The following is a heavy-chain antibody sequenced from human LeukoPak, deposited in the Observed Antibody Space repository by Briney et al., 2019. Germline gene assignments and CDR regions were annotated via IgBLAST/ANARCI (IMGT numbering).Heavy chain of an antibody. V-gene: IGHV1-46*03. CDR2: VNPSVGGT. CDR1: GYGFTSYY. J-gene: IGHJ4*02. CDR3: ARHGSGRYYPAEGRVDY. D-gene: IGHD3-10*01. Sequence: ASVKVSCKAFGYGFTSYYIHWVRQAPGQGLEWMGIVNPSVGGTAYARKFQGRVTMTRDTSTSTVYMELSSLRSEDTAVYYCARHGSGRYYPAEGRVDYWGQGTLVTVSS.